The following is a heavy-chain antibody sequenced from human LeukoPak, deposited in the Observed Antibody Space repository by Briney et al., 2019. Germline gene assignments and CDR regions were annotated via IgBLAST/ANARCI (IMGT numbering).Heavy chain of an antibody. CDR1: GGTFSSYA. V-gene: IGHV1-69*05. J-gene: IGHJ4*02. CDR2: IIPIFGTA. CDR3: AREAYSSSSIHVY. Sequence: SVKVSCKASGGTFSSYAISWVRQAPGQGLEWMGGIIPIFGTANYAQKFQGRVAITTDESTSTAYMELSSLRSEDTAVYYCAREAYSSSSIHVYWGQGTLVTVSS. D-gene: IGHD6-13*01.